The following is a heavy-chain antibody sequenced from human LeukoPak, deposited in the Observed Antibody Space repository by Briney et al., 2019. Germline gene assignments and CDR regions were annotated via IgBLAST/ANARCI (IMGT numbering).Heavy chain of an antibody. CDR3: ARDFAPSRYYYDSSGYSTTSGMDV. D-gene: IGHD3-22*01. V-gene: IGHV1-69*04. Sequence: ASVKVSCKASGYTFTSYGISWVRQAPGQGLEWMGRIIPILGIANYAQKFQGRVTITADKSTSTAYMELSSLRSEDTAVYYCARDFAPSRYYYDSSGYSTTSGMDVWGQGTTVTVSS. J-gene: IGHJ6*02. CDR2: IIPILGIA. CDR1: GYTFTSYG.